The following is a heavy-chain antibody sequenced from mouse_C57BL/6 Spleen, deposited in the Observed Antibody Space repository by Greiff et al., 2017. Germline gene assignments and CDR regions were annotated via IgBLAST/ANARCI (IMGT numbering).Heavy chain of an antibody. CDR1: GYTFTSYW. D-gene: IGHD2-5*01. V-gene: IGHV1-5*01. J-gene: IGHJ3*01. Sequence: VQLQQSGTVLARPGASVKMSCKTSGYTFTSYWMHWVKPRPGQGLEWIGAIYPGNSDTSYNQKFKGKAKLTAVTSASTAYMELSSLTNEDSAVYYCTRGGYYSSSAWFAYWGQGTLVTVSA. CDR2: IYPGNSDT. CDR3: TRGGYYSSSAWFAY.